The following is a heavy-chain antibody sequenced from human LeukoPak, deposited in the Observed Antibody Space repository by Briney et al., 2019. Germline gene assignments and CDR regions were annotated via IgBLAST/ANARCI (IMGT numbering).Heavy chain of an antibody. CDR3: ARESYYDSSGYHYHY. D-gene: IGHD3-22*01. CDR1: GFTFSDYY. J-gene: IGHJ4*02. CDR2: ISSSGSTI. V-gene: IGHV3-11*01. Sequence: PGGSLRLSCAASGFTFSDYYMSWIRQAPGKGLEWVSYISSSGSTIYYADSVKGRFTISRDNAKNSLYLQMNSLRAEDTAVYYCARESYYDSSGYHYHYWGQGTLVTVSS.